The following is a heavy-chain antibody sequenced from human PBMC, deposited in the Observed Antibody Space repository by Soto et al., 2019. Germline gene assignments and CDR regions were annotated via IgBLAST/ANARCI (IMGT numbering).Heavy chain of an antibody. D-gene: IGHD6-19*01. Sequence: QVQLQESGPGLVKPSGTLSLTCAVSGDSMNNNNWWSWVRQSPRKGLEWIAEIYHSGATNYNPCLQSRVTISIDKSEKQFSLKLNSVTAADTAVYYCARAGLGLAFDSWGQGALVTVSS. CDR2: IYHSGAT. CDR1: GDSMNNNNW. CDR3: ARAGLGLAFDS. J-gene: IGHJ5*01. V-gene: IGHV4-4*02.